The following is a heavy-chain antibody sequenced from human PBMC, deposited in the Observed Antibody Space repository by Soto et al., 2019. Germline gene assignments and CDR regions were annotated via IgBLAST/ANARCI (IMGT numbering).Heavy chain of an antibody. CDR2: ISAYNGNT. V-gene: IGHV1-18*01. CDR1: GYTFTSYG. Sequence: QVQLVQSGAEVKKPGASVKVSCRASGYTFTSYGISWVRQAPGQGLERMGWISAYNGNTKYEQKLQGRVTMTTDTCTSTGYMELRSLRSDDTAVYYCAREPNYFDYWGQGTLVTVSS. CDR3: AREPNYFDY. J-gene: IGHJ4*02.